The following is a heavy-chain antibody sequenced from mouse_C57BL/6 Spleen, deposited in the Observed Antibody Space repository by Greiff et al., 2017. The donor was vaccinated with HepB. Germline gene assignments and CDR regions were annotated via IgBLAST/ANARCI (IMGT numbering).Heavy chain of an antibody. J-gene: IGHJ4*01. CDR2: IYPGSGST. D-gene: IGHD2-1*01. V-gene: IGHV1-55*01. Sequence: QVQLQQPGAELVKPGASVKMSCKASGYTFTSYWITWVKQRPGQGLEWIGDIYPGSGSTNYNEKFKSKATLTVDTSSSTAYMQLSSLTSEDSAVYYCARSHYGNYRTYAMDYWGQGTSVTVSS. CDR1: GYTFTSYW. CDR3: ARSHYGNYRTYAMDY.